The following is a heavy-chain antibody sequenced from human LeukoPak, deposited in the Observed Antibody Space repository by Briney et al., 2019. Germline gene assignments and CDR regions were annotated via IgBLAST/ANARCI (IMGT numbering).Heavy chain of an antibody. CDR3: AVQYYDILTGYLAPNFDY. J-gene: IGHJ4*02. V-gene: IGHV1-2*06. CDR1: GYTFTGYY. D-gene: IGHD3-9*01. Sequence: ASVKVSCKASGYTFTGYYMHWVRQAPGQGLEWMGRINPNSGGTNYAQKFQGRATMTRDTSISTAYMELSRLRSDDTAVYYCAVQYYDILTGYLAPNFDYWGQGTLVTVSS. CDR2: INPNSGGT.